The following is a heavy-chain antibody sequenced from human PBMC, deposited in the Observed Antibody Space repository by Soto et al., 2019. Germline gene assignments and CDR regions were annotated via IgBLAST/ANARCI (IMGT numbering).Heavy chain of an antibody. J-gene: IGHJ3*02. CDR3: ARATTEAFLEDAFDI. Sequence: GASVKFSCKASGGTFSSYAISWVRQAPGQGLEWMGGIIPIFGTANYAQKFQGRVTITADESTSTAYMELSSLRSEDTAVYYCARATTEAFLEDAFDIWGQGTMVTVSS. V-gene: IGHV1-69*13. CDR2: IIPIFGTA. D-gene: IGHD4-17*01. CDR1: GGTFSSYA.